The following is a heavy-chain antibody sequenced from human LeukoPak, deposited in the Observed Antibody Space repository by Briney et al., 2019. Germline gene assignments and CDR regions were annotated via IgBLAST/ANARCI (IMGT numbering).Heavy chain of an antibody. CDR1: GGSISSYY. Sequence: SETLSLTCTVSGGSISSYYWGWIRQPAGKGLEWIGRIYTSGSTNYNPSLESRVTMSVDTSKNQFSLKLSSVTAADTAVYYCARKRITMVRGERGMDVWGKGTTVTISS. V-gene: IGHV4-4*07. D-gene: IGHD3-10*01. J-gene: IGHJ6*03. CDR3: ARKRITMVRGERGMDV. CDR2: IYTSGST.